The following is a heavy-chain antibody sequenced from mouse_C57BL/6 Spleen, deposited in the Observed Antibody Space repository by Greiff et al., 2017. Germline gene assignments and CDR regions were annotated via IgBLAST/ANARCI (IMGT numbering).Heavy chain of an antibody. D-gene: IGHD4-1*01. CDR2: IDPSDSYT. CDR3: ARGNWDDGIDY. Sequence: QVQLQQPGAELVKPGASVKLSCKASGYTFTSYWMQWVKQRPGQGLEWIGEIDPSDSYTNYNQKFKGKATLTVDNSSSTAYMQLSSLTSEDSAVYYWARGNWDDGIDYWGQGTSGTVSS. CDR1: GYTFTSYW. V-gene: IGHV1-50*01. J-gene: IGHJ4*01.